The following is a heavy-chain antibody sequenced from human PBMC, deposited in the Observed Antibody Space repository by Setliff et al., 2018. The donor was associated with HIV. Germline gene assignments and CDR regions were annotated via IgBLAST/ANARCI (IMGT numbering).Heavy chain of an antibody. D-gene: IGHD6-19*01. CDR2: IYTSGSV. Sequence: SETLSLTCTVSGGSISNYCWNWIRQPPGKGLEWIGYIYTSGSVNYNPSLNSRVTISVDTSKNQFSLKVNSVTAADTAVYYCARSPRIGVAGEFEYWGQGTLVTVSS. CDR3: ARSPRIGVAGEFEY. J-gene: IGHJ4*02. V-gene: IGHV4-4*09. CDR1: GGSISNYC.